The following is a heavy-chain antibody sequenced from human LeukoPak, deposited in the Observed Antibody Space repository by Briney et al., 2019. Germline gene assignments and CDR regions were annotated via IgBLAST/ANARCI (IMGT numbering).Heavy chain of an antibody. D-gene: IGHD3-10*01. V-gene: IGHV4-61*01. J-gene: IGHJ4*02. CDR1: GGSVSSGSYY. CDR2: IYYSGST. CDR3: ARIGSGSYYNVRAYYFDY. Sequence: PSETLSLTCTVSGGSVSSGSYYWRWIRQPSGKGLEWIGYIYYSGSTNYNPSLKSRVTISVDTSKNQFSLKLSSVTAADTAVYYCARIGSGSYYNVRAYYFDYWGQGTLVTVSS.